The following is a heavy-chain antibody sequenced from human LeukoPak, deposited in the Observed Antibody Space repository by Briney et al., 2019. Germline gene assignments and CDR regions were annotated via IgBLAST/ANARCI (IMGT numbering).Heavy chain of an antibody. D-gene: IGHD3-3*01. J-gene: IGHJ4*02. V-gene: IGHV1-8*03. CDR3: ARAGNDFWSGYYSDY. Sequence: ASVKFSCKASGYTFTSYDINWVRQATGQGLEWMGWMNPNSGNTGYAQEFQGRVTITRNTSISTAYMELNSLRSEDTAVYYCARAGNDFWSGYYSDYWGQGTLVTVSS. CDR1: GYTFTSYD. CDR2: MNPNSGNT.